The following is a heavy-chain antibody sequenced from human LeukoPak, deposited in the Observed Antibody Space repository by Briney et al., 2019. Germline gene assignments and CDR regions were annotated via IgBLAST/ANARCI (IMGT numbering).Heavy chain of an antibody. Sequence: GASVRVSCKASGYTFTSYGISWVRQAPGQGLEWMGWISAYNGNTNYAQKLQGRVTMTTDTSTSTAYMELRSLRSDDMAVYYCARARLTGDAFDIWGQGTMVTVSS. V-gene: IGHV1-18*03. CDR3: ARARLTGDAFDI. CDR1: GYTFTSYG. J-gene: IGHJ3*02. CDR2: ISAYNGNT. D-gene: IGHD7-27*01.